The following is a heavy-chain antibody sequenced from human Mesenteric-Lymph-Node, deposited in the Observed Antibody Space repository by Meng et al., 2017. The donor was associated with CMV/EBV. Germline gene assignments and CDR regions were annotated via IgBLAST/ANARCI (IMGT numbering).Heavy chain of an antibody. J-gene: IGHJ6*02. CDR2: MYSSGST. D-gene: IGHD4-11*01. V-gene: IGHV4-39*07. CDR3: ARAPDSITRGYYYYGMDV. CDR1: GGSVSSSSFY. Sequence: SQTLSLTCPVSGGSVSSSSFYWAWIRQPPGKGLEWIGAMYSSGSTYQNSSLKSRVTISVDTSKNQFSLKLSSVTAADTAVYYCARAPDSITRGYYYYGMDVWGQGTTVTVSS.